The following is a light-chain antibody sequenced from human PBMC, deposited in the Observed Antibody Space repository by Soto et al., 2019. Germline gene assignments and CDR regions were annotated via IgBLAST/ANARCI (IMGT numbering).Light chain of an antibody. CDR3: QQYGSSPWT. J-gene: IGKJ1*01. CDR2: TAS. CDR1: EGVIRYS. Sequence: PGERANLSCRASEGVIRYSFAWYQQSPGQAPRLLIYTASNRAIGIPDRFGGSGSGTDFTLTVSRLEPEDFAVYYCQQYGSSPWTFGQGTKV. V-gene: IGKV3-20*01.